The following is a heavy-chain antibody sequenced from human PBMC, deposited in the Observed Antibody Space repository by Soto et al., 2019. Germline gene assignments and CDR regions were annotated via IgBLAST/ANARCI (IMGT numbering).Heavy chain of an antibody. Sequence: ASVKVSCKASGYTFTSYGISWVRQAPGQGLEWMGWISAYNGNTNYAQKLQGRVTMNTDTSTSTAYMELRSLRSDDTAVYYCAREYYYDSSGYYFNWFDPWGQGTLVT. J-gene: IGHJ5*02. CDR3: AREYYYDSSGYYFNWFDP. CDR1: GYTFTSYG. CDR2: ISAYNGNT. D-gene: IGHD3-22*01. V-gene: IGHV1-18*01.